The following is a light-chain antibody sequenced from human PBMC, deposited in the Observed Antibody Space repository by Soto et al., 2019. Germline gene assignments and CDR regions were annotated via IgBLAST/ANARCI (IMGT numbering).Light chain of an antibody. CDR1: SSDVGGYNY. CDR3: CSYAGSYTLP. CDR2: DVS. J-gene: IGLJ1*01. Sequence: QSALTQPRSVSGSPGQSVTISCTGTSSDVGGYNYVSWYQQHPGKAPKLMIYDVSKRPSGVPDRFSGSKSGNTASLTISGLQAEDEADYYCCSYAGSYTLPFGTGTKVTVL. V-gene: IGLV2-11*01.